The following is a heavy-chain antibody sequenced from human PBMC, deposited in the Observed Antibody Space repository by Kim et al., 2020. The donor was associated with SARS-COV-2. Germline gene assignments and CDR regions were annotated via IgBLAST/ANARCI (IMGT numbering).Heavy chain of an antibody. CDR1: GFTFSSYA. V-gene: IGHV3-23*01. CDR2: ISGSGGST. J-gene: IGHJ4*02. Sequence: GGSLRLSCAASGFTFSSYAMSWVRQAPGKGLEWVSAISGSGGSTYYADSVKGRFTISRDNSKNTLYLQMNSLRAEDTAVYYCAKGAAPPTRYSSGWSTIYYFDYWGQGTLVTVSS. D-gene: IGHD6-19*01. CDR3: AKGAAPPTRYSSGWSTIYYFDY.